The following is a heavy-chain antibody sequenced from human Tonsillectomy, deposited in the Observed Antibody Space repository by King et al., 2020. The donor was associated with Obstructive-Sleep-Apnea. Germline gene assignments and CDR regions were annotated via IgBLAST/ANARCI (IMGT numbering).Heavy chain of an antibody. CDR2: ITSSSNTI. CDR1: GFTFSSYS. CDR3: ARDSGDSGYDSRPI. J-gene: IGHJ4*02. V-gene: IGHV3-48*04. D-gene: IGHD5-12*01. Sequence: VQLVESGGGLVQPGGSLRLSCAASGFTFSSYSMNWVRQAPGKGLEWVSYITSSSNTIYYADSVRGRFTISRDNAKNSLYLQMNSLGAEDTAVYYCARDSGDSGYDSRPIWGQGILVTVSS.